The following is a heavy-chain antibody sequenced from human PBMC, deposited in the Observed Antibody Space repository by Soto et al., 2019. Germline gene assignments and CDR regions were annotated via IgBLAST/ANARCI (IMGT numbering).Heavy chain of an antibody. D-gene: IGHD2-15*01. J-gene: IGHJ6*02. CDR2: INSDGSST. CDR1: GFTFSSYW. CDR3: ARDGCSGGSCYSAYYYYGMDV. Sequence: EVQLVESGGGLVQPGGSLRLSCAASGFTFSSYWMHWVRQAPGKGLVWVSRINSDGSSTSYADSVKGRFTISRDNAKNTLYLQMNSLRAEDTAVYYCARDGCSGGSCYSAYYYYGMDVWGQGTTVTVSS. V-gene: IGHV3-74*01.